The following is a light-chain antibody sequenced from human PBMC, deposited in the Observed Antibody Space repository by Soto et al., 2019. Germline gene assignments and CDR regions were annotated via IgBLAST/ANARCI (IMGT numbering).Light chain of an antibody. CDR1: QGIRNF. Sequence: DIQMTQSPSSLSASVGDRVTITCRASQGIRNFLAWYQQKPGKVPKLLISAASTLKSGVPSRFSGSGSGTDFTLTITSLQPEDVATYYCQKYSSVITFGQGTRLEIK. CDR3: QKYSSVIT. CDR2: AAS. V-gene: IGKV1-27*01. J-gene: IGKJ5*01.